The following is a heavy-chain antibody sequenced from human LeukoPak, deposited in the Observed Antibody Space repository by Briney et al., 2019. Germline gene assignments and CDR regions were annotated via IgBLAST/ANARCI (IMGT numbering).Heavy chain of an antibody. CDR1: GFTFSSYS. J-gene: IGHJ6*03. Sequence: GGSLRLSCAASGFTFSSYSMNWVRQAPGKGLEWVSSISSSSSYIYYADSVKGRFTISRDNAKNSLYLQMNSLRAEDTAVYYCARDGYYYGSGSYYTIYYYYMDVWGKGTTVTVSS. D-gene: IGHD3-10*01. V-gene: IGHV3-21*01. CDR3: ARDGYYYGSGSYYTIYYYYMDV. CDR2: ISSSSSYI.